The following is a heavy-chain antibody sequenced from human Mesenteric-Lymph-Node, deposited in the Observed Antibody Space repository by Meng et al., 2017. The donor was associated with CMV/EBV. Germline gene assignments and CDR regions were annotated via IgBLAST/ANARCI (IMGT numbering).Heavy chain of an antibody. V-gene: IGHV1-18*01. Sequence: ASVKVSCKTSGYTFSSHGISWVRQAPGQGLEWMGWISTYKGDTNYAQNLQGRVTMTTDTYTDTAYMELRSLRSDDTAVYYCARDVCSSTSCYTSWFDPWGQGTLVTVSS. CDR2: ISTYKGDT. CDR1: GYTFSSHG. J-gene: IGHJ5*02. D-gene: IGHD2-2*02. CDR3: ARDVCSSTSCYTSWFDP.